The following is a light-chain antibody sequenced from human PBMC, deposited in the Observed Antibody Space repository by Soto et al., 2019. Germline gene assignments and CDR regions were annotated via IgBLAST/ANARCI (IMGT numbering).Light chain of an antibody. CDR2: GAS. Sequence: ETVLTQSPGTLSLSPGERATLSCRASQTVGTYLAWYQQKPGQAPRLLVFGASSRATGVPDRFSGGGSGTDFTLTISRLEPEDFAVYYCQQYGSSPWTFGQGTKVDIK. V-gene: IGKV3-20*01. CDR1: QTVGTY. J-gene: IGKJ1*01. CDR3: QQYGSSPWT.